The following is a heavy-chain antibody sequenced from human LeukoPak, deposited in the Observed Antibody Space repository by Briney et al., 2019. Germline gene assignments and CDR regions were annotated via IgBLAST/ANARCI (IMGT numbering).Heavy chain of an antibody. CDR1: GGAISSSSYY. D-gene: IGHD1-14*01. V-gene: IGHV4-39*01. Sequence: SSETVSLTCTASGGAISSSSYYWGWIRQPPGKGLEWIGSIYYSGSTHYNPSLKSRVTISVDTSKNQFSLSLSSVTAADSAVYYCAKRGGTTRGAFDLWGQGTIVTVSS. J-gene: IGHJ3*01. CDR2: IYYSGST. CDR3: AKRGGTTRGAFDL.